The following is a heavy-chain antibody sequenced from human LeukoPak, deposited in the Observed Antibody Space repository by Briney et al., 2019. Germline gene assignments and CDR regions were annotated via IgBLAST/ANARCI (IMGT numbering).Heavy chain of an antibody. Sequence: GGSLRLSCAASGFTFSSYAMSWVRQAPGKGLEWVSAISGSGGSTYYADSVKGRFTISRDNSKNTLYLQMNSLRAEDTAVYYCARDSSGSSALDYWGQGTLVTVSS. D-gene: IGHD6-6*01. CDR2: ISGSGGST. CDR3: ARDSSGSSALDY. J-gene: IGHJ4*02. V-gene: IGHV3-23*01. CDR1: GFTFSSYA.